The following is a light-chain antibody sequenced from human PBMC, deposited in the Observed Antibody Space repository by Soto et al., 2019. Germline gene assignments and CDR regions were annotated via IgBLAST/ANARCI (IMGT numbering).Light chain of an antibody. J-gene: IGKJ5*01. V-gene: IGKV3-20*01. Sequence: EIVLTQSPGTLSLSPGERATLSCRASQSVSSSYLAWYQQKPGQAPRLLIYGASSRATGIPDRFSGSGSGTDFTLTISRLEPEDFAVYYCQQHGSFTGITFGQGTRLEI. CDR2: GAS. CDR1: QSVSSSY. CDR3: QQHGSFTGIT.